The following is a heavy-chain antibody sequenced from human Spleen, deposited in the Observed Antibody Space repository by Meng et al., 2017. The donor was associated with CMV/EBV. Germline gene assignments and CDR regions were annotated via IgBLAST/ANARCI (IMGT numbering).Heavy chain of an antibody. J-gene: IGHJ4*02. CDR2: IKQDGSDK. CDR3: AVQRTVAGYFDS. D-gene: IGHD6-19*01. CDR1: GFTFSDYW. Sequence: CVVSGFTFSDYWMSWVRQPPGKGLEWVANIKQDGSDKVYVDSVRGRFTISRDNAKNSLYLQMNSLRAEDTAVYYCAVQRTVAGYFDSWGQGTLVTVSS. V-gene: IGHV3-7*01.